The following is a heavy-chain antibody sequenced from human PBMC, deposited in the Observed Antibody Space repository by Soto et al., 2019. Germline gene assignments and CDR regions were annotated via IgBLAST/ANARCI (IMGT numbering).Heavy chain of an antibody. J-gene: IGHJ6*02. CDR2: IKQDGSEK. V-gene: IGHV3-7*01. CDR1: GLTFSRYW. Sequence: EVQLVESGGGLVQPGGSLRLSCEASGLTFSRYWMSWVRQAPGKGLEWVANIKQDGSEKYYVDSVKGRFTISRDNAKNSLYRKMNSLRAEDTAVYYGAKGGYYNGWDVWGQGTTVTVSS. CDR3: AKGGYYNGWDV.